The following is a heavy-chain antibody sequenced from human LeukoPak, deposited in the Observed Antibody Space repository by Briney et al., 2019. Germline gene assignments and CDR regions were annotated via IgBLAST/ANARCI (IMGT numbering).Heavy chain of an antibody. CDR2: INPNSGGT. Sequence: GASVKVSCKASGYTFTAYYIHWVRQAPGQGLEWMGWINPNSGGTNYAQKFQGRVTMTRDTSISTAYMELSRLRSNDTSVYFCARRWDTSSYYTYYFDYWGQGTLVTVSS. CDR1: GYTFTAYY. CDR3: ARRWDTSSYYTYYFDY. V-gene: IGHV1-2*02. D-gene: IGHD3-22*01. J-gene: IGHJ4*02.